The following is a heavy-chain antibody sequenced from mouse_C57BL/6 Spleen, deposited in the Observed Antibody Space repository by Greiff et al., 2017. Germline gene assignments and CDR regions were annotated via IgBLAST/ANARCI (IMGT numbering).Heavy chain of an antibody. CDR2: IYWDDAK. V-gene: IGHV8-12*01. Sequence: QVPLKESGPGILQSSQTLSLTCSFSGFSLSTSGMGVSWIRQPSGKGLEWLAHIYWDDAKRYNPSLKSRLTISKDTSSNQVFLKITSVDAADTATYYWARGCSSDWYFDVWGTGTTVTVSS. J-gene: IGHJ1*03. CDR1: GFSLSTSGMG. CDR3: ARGCSSDWYFDV. D-gene: IGHD1-1*01.